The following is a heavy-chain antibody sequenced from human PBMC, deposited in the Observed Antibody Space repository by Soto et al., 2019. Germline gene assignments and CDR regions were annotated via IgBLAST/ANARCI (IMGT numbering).Heavy chain of an antibody. D-gene: IGHD3-22*01. Sequence: PGESLKISCRTSGYKFTSYWIAWVHQMPGKGLEWMGIIYPSDSDTRYSPSFQGQVSISADRSTNTVFLQWASLKASDTAVYFCARKDKSGYFNWFDPWGQGTLVTVSS. CDR3: ARKDKSGYFNWFDP. CDR1: GYKFTSYW. V-gene: IGHV5-51*07. J-gene: IGHJ5*02. CDR2: IYPSDSDT.